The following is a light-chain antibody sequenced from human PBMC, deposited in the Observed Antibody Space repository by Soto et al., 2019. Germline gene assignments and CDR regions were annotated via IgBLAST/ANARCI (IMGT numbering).Light chain of an antibody. V-gene: IGLV1-44*01. Sequence: QPVLTQPPSASETPGQRVTISCSGSNSNIGSNSVNWYQQLPGTAPKLLIYGHNQRPSGVPDRFSGSKSGTSASLAISGLESEDEADYYSAAWDDSLYGVVFGGGTKLAVL. CDR2: GHN. CDR3: AAWDDSLYGVV. CDR1: NSNIGSNS. J-gene: IGLJ2*01.